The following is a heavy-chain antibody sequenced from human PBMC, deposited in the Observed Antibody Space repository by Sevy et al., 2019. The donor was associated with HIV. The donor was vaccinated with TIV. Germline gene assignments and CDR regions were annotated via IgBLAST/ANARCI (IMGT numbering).Heavy chain of an antibody. D-gene: IGHD3-22*01. CDR3: ARDKAYYDSHFDY. Sequence: ASVKVSCKASGGTFSSYAISWVRQAPGQGLEWMGGIIPIFGTANYAQKFQGRVTITADKSTSTAYMELGSLRSEDTAVYYCARDKAYYDSHFDYWGQGTLVTVSS. J-gene: IGHJ4*02. CDR1: GGTFSSYA. V-gene: IGHV1-69*06. CDR2: IIPIFGTA.